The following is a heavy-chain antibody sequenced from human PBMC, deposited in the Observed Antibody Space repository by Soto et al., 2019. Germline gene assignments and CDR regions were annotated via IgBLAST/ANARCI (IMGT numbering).Heavy chain of an antibody. CDR3: ASTSSSWYKMPYDAFDI. CDR2: FDPEDGET. V-gene: IGHV1-24*01. Sequence: ASVKVSCKASGGTFSSYTISWVRQAPGKGLEWMGGFDPEDGETIYAQKFQGRVTMTEDTSTDTAYMELSSLRSEDTAVYYCASTSSSWYKMPYDAFDIWGQGTMVTVSS. J-gene: IGHJ3*02. D-gene: IGHD6-13*01. CDR1: GGTFSSYT.